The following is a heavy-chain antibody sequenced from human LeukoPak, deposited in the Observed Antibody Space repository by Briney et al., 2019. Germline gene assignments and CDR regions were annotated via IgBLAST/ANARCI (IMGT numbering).Heavy chain of an antibody. V-gene: IGHV1-69*13. CDR1: GGTSSSYA. J-gene: IGHJ5*02. CDR2: IIPFSGTA. D-gene: IGHD3-22*01. CDR3: ARDRGMDSSGYPGWFDP. Sequence: SVKVSCKASGGTSSSYAISWVRQAPGQGLEWMGGIIPFSGTATYAQKFQGRVTITADEYTRTAYMELSSLRFEDTAVYHCARDRGMDSSGYPGWFDPWGQGTLVTVSS.